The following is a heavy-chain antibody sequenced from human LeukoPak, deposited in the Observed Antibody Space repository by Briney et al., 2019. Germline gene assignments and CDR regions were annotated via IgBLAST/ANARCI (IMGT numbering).Heavy chain of an antibody. V-gene: IGHV3-7*01. CDR1: GFTFSSYW. Sequence: GGSLRLSCAASGFTFSSYWMSWVRQAPGKGLEWVANIKQDGSEKYYVDSVKGRFTISRDNAKNSLYLQMNSLRAEDTAVYYCARDPSPYSRGWYAPVDYFDYWGQGTLVTVSS. D-gene: IGHD6-19*01. CDR3: ARDPSPYSRGWYAPVDYFDY. J-gene: IGHJ4*02. CDR2: IKQDGSEK.